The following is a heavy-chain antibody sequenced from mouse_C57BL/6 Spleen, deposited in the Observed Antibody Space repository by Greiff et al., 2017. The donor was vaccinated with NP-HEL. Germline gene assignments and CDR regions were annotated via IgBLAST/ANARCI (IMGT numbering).Heavy chain of an antibody. J-gene: IGHJ1*03. V-gene: IGHV7-3*01. CDR3: ARSPYDYEWYFDV. Sequence: EVKLMESGGGLVQPGGSLSLSCAASGFTFTDYYMSWVRQPPGKALEWLGFIRNKANGYTTEYSASVKGRFTISRDNSQSILYLQMNALRAEDSATYYCARSPYDYEWYFDVWGTGTTVTVSS. D-gene: IGHD2-4*01. CDR2: IRNKANGYTT. CDR1: GFTFTDYY.